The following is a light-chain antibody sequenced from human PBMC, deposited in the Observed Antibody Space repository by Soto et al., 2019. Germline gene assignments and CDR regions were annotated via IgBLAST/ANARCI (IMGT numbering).Light chain of an antibody. CDR2: GAS. J-gene: IGKJ4*01. V-gene: IGKV3-15*01. Sequence: EIVMTQSRATLSVAPGESATLSCRARQSVRSSFLAWYQQKPGQAPSLLIYGASTRATGIPARFSGSGSGTEFTLTINSLQSEDFAVYYCQQYSNWPLTFGGGTKVDIK. CDR3: QQYSNWPLT. CDR1: QSVRSSF.